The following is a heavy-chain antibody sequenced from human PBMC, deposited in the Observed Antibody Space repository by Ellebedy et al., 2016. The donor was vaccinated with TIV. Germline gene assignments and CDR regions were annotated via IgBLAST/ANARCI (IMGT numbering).Heavy chain of an antibody. CDR1: GGSISSYY. V-gene: IGHV4-59*01. Sequence: MPSETLSLTCTVPGGSISSYYWSWIRQPPGKGLEWIGYISYSGSTNYNPSLTSRVTISVDTSKNHFSLRLTAVTAADTAVYYCARVVWQQPVSYAFDFWGQGTMVTVSS. CDR2: ISYSGST. J-gene: IGHJ3*01. CDR3: ARVVWQQPVSYAFDF. D-gene: IGHD6-13*01.